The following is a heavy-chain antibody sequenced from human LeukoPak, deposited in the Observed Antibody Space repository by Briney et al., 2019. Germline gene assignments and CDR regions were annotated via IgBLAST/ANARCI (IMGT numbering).Heavy chain of an antibody. Sequence: PGGSLRLSCAASGFRFGDYAMNWVRQAPGKGLEWVSVVGGDDAAYYKDSVKGRFTISRDNSKSTLFLQMNSLSLEDTAVSYCAKDSRSRNGIYDPFDIWGQGTMVTVSS. J-gene: IGHJ3*02. D-gene: IGHD2-8*01. CDR2: VGGDDAA. V-gene: IGHV3-23*01. CDR1: GFRFGDYA. CDR3: AKDSRSRNGIYDPFDI.